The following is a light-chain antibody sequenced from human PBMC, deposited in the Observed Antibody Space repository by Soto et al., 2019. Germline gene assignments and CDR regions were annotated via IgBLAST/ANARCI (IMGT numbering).Light chain of an antibody. CDR2: VSS. V-gene: IGKV2-28*01. Sequence: DIVMTQSPLSLPVTPGEPASISCRSSQSLLHRNGYNYLDWYLQKPGQSPQLLIYVSSSRASGVPVRFSGSGSGTDFTLKISRVEAEDVGVYYCMQALQTPVTFGQGTRLEIK. CDR3: MQALQTPVT. CDR1: QSLLHRNGYNY. J-gene: IGKJ5*01.